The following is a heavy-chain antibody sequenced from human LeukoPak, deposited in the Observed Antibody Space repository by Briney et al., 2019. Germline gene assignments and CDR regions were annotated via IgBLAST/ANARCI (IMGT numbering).Heavy chain of an antibody. D-gene: IGHD3-16*01. CDR1: GFTFSSYG. CDR3: AKDATFGGVMAVYYFDY. Sequence: PGRSLRLSCAASGFTFSSYGMHWVRQAPGKGLEWVAVISYDGSNKYYADSVKGRFTISRDNSKNTLYLQMNSLRAEDTAVYYCAKDATFGGVMAVYYFDYWGQGTLVTVSS. V-gene: IGHV3-30*18. CDR2: ISYDGSNK. J-gene: IGHJ4*02.